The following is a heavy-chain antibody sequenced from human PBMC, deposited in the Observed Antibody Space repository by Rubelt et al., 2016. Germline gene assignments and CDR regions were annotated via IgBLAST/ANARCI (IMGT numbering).Heavy chain of an antibody. J-gene: IGHJ6*02. Sequence: QVQLQESGPGLVKPSETLSLTCTVSGGSISSYYWSWIRQPPGKGLEWIGYIYYNGSTNYNPSLKSRVTISVETSKNQFSLKLSSWTAADTAVYYCARHGNPDEYVGFYYGMDVWGQGTTVTVSS. CDR3: ARHGNPDEYVGFYYGMDV. CDR2: IYYNGST. D-gene: IGHD1-14*01. V-gene: IGHV4-59*08. CDR1: GGSISSYY.